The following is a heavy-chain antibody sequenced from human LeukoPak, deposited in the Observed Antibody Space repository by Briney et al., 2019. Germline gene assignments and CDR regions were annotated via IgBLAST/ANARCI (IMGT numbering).Heavy chain of an antibody. CDR2: IYTSGST. Sequence: SETLSLTCTVSGGSISSYYWSWIRQPAGKGLEWIGRIYTSGSTNYNPSLKSRVTMSVDTSKNQFSLKLSSVTAADTAVYYCARRRYYDSSGYYGDFDYWGQGTLVTVSS. CDR1: GGSISSYY. CDR3: ARRRYYDSSGYYGDFDY. J-gene: IGHJ4*02. D-gene: IGHD3-22*01. V-gene: IGHV4-4*07.